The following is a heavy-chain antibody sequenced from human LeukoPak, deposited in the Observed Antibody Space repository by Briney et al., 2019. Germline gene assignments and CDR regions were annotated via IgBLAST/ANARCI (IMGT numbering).Heavy chain of an antibody. CDR1: GFTFSSYS. J-gene: IGHJ4*02. CDR2: IFSSGTYI. CDR3: ARDFYDGFALDY. V-gene: IGHV3-21*03. D-gene: IGHD2/OR15-2a*01. Sequence: GGSLRLSCAASGFTFSSYSMNWVRQAPGKGLEWVSFIFSSGTYIYYTDSVKGRFTISRDNARNSLYLQMDNLRAEDTGVYYCARDFYDGFALDYWGQGTLVTVSS.